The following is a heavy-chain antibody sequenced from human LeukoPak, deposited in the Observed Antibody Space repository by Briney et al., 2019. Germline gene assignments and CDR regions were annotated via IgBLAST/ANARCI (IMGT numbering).Heavy chain of an antibody. CDR2: ISYDGSNK. D-gene: IGHD1-14*01. V-gene: IGHV3-30*18. Sequence: GGSLRLSCAASGFIVSSNYMSWVRQAPGKGLEWVAVISYDGSNKYYADSVKGRFTISRDNSKNTLYLQMNSLRAEDTAVYYCAEPNETGDYWGQGTLVTVSS. CDR3: AEPNETGDY. J-gene: IGHJ4*02. CDR1: GFIVSSNY.